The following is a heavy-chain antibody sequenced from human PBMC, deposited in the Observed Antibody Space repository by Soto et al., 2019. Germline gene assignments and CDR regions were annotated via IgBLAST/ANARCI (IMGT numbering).Heavy chain of an antibody. CDR1: GFTFTTYA. D-gene: IGHD3-3*01. CDR3: AIEIYVFWSGPPAVLYMDV. Sequence: PGGSLRLSCEASGFTFTTYAMTWVRQAPGKGLEWVSAISGPGSDKYYADSVKGRFTISRDNSKNTLYLQMNSLRAEDTAVYYCAIEIYVFWSGPPAVLYMDVWGQGTTVTVSS. V-gene: IGHV3-23*01. CDR2: ISGPGSDK. J-gene: IGHJ6*02.